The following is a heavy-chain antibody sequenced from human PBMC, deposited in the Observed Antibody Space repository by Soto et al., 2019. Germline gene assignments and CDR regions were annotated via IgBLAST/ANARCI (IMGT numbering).Heavy chain of an antibody. V-gene: IGHV3-7*05. CDR3: ASRYLEHCFGSGCSAPCDW. D-gene: IGHD1-20*01. CDR1: GFSFSKLW. J-gene: IGHJ4*02. CDR2: IRQDGSER. Sequence: PGGPLRLSCAASGFSFSKLWMSWVRQSPGKGLEGVANIRQDGSERNYMDSVKGRFTLSRDNGRNSLFLQMSSLRVEDPTVYYGASRYLEHCFGSGCSAPCDWWVQGAQVTASS.